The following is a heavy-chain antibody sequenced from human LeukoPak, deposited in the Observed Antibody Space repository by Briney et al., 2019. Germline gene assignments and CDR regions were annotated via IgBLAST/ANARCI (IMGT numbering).Heavy chain of an antibody. CDR2: IYYSGST. D-gene: IGHD3-22*01. CDR3: ARAGYYYDSSGYNNWFDP. V-gene: IGHV4-59*01. CDR1: GGSISSCY. J-gene: IGHJ5*02. Sequence: PSETLSLTCTVSGGSISSCYWSWIRQPPGKGLEWIGYIYYSGSTNYNPSLKSRVTISVDTSKNQFSLKLSSVTAADTAVYYCARAGYYYDSSGYNNWFDPWGQGTLVTVSS.